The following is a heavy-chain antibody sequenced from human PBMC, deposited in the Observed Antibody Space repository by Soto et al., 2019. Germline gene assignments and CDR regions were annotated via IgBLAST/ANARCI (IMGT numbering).Heavy chain of an antibody. CDR2: IDYSGNT. J-gene: IGHJ6*02. D-gene: IGHD3-10*01. CDR3: ARQGFGDLHGLVDV. Sequence: SETLSLTCTVSGGSISSYYWSWIRQPPGKGLEWIGYIDYSGNTSYNPSLRGRVTISLDTSTNQFSLKLRSVTAADTALYFCARQGFGDLHGLVDVWGQGTTVTVSS. V-gene: IGHV4-59*08. CDR1: GGSISSYY.